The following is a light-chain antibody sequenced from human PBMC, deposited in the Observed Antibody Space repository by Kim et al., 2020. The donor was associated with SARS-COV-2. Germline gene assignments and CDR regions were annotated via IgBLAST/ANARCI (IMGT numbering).Light chain of an antibody. CDR3: CSYAGTYTWV. J-gene: IGLJ3*02. CDR1: NSDVGGYNY. CDR2: DVT. Sequence: GQSVTISCTGTNSDVGGYNYVSWYKQHPGEAPKLLIYDVTKRPSGVPDRFSGSKSGNAASLTISGLQAEDEADYYCCSYAGTYTWVFGGGTKVTVL. V-gene: IGLV2-11*03.